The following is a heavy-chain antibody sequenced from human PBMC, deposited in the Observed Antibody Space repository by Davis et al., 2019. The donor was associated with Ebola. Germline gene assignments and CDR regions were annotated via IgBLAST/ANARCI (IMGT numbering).Heavy chain of an antibody. V-gene: IGHV5-51*01. D-gene: IGHD1-20*01. CDR2: IYPGDSDT. Sequence: PGGSLRLSCKGSGYMFSKFWIGWVRQKPGEGLEWMGIIYPGDSDTRYSPSFRGQVTISADKSIKTAYLQWSSLKASDTAMYYCASLRRTITGMDDAFDIWGQGTMVTVSS. CDR1: GYMFSKFW. J-gene: IGHJ3*02. CDR3: ASLRRTITGMDDAFDI.